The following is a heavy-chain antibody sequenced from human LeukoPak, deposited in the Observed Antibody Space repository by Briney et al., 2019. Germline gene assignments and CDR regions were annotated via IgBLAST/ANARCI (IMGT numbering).Heavy chain of an antibody. V-gene: IGHV3-23*01. CDR3: AKTRSTLYYNGMDV. Sequence: GGSLTLSCAASGFTFSSYAMSWVRQAPGKGLEWVSGISGSGGSTYYADSVKGRFTTSRDNSKNTLYLQMNSLRAEDTAVYYCAKTRSTLYYNGMDVWGQGTTVTVSS. D-gene: IGHD2-2*01. J-gene: IGHJ6*02. CDR1: GFTFSSYA. CDR2: ISGSGGST.